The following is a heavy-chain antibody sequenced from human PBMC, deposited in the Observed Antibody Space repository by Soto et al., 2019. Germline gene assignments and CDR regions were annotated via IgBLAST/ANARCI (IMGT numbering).Heavy chain of an antibody. CDR3: ARDFRTYSHGVDV. CDR1: GYSFTSYW. V-gene: IGHV5-51*07. J-gene: IGHJ6*02. Sequence: PGESLKISCKASGYSFTSYWIGWVHQTPGKGLEWMGIILPDDADTRYSPSFEGHATISADRSTNTAYLHLNSLTSDDTGVYFCARDFRTYSHGVDVWGQGTAVTVSS. CDR2: ILPDDADT. D-gene: IGHD4-4*01.